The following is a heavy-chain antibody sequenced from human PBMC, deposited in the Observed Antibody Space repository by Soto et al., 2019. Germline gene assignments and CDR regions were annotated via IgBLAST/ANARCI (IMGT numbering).Heavy chain of an antibody. Sequence: QVQLVQSGAEVKKPGASVKVSCKASGYTFTSYAMHWVRQAPGQRLEWMGWINAGNGNTKYSQKFQGRVTITSDTAASTAYMGLSSLKSEATAVYYCARCFIAAAAPESWGQGTLVTVSS. CDR2: INAGNGNT. V-gene: IGHV1-3*01. CDR3: ARCFIAAAAPES. CDR1: GYTFTSYA. D-gene: IGHD6-13*01. J-gene: IGHJ5*02.